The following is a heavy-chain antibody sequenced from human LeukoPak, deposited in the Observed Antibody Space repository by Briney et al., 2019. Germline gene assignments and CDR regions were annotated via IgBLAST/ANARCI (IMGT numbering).Heavy chain of an antibody. J-gene: IGHJ4*02. CDR1: GFTFSSYS. D-gene: IGHD6-6*01. Sequence: GGSLRLSCAASGFTFSSYSMNWVRQAPGQGLEWVSSISSSSSYIYYAASVKGRFTISRDNAKNSLYLQMNSLRAEDTAVYYCARDVRRRVCDYCGQGTLVTVSS. V-gene: IGHV3-21*01. CDR3: ARDVRRRVCDY. CDR2: ISSSSSYI.